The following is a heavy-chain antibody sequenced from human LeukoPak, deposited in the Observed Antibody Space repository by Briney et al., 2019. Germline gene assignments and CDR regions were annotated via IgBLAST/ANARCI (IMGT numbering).Heavy chain of an antibody. V-gene: IGHV1-69*04. D-gene: IGHD2-2*01. Sequence: SVKVSCKASGGTFSSYAISWVRQAPGQGLEWMGRIIPIFGIANYAQKFQGRVTITADKSTSTAYMELSSLRSEDTAVYYCARDSFDIVVVLAASYNFDYWGQGTLVTVSS. CDR1: GGTFSSYA. CDR3: ARDSFDIVVVLAASYNFDY. J-gene: IGHJ4*02. CDR2: IIPIFGIA.